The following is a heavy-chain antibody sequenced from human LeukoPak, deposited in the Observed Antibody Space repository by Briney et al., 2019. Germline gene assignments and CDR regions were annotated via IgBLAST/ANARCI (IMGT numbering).Heavy chain of an antibody. Sequence: ASVKVSCKASGYTFTGYYMHWVRQAPGQGLEWMGWINPNSGGTNYAQKFQGRVTMTRDTSISTAYMELSRLRSDDTAVYYCARERVPVVPAAMCYYYGMDVWGQGTTVTVSS. CDR3: ARERVPVVPAAMCYYYGMDV. CDR1: GYTFTGYY. CDR2: INPNSGGT. D-gene: IGHD2-2*01. V-gene: IGHV1-2*02. J-gene: IGHJ6*02.